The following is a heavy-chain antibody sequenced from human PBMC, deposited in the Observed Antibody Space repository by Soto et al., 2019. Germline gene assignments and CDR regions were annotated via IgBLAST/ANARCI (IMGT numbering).Heavy chain of an antibody. CDR2: IYPGDSDT. Sequence: PGESLKISCKGSGYIFTSYWIGWVRQMPGKGLEWMGIIYPGDSDTRYSPSFQGQVTISADKSISTAYLQWSSLKASDTAMYYCARRDTVTPGSYGMDVWGQGTTVTVSS. CDR3: ARRDTVTPGSYGMDV. CDR1: GYIFTSYW. V-gene: IGHV5-51*01. J-gene: IGHJ6*02. D-gene: IGHD4-4*01.